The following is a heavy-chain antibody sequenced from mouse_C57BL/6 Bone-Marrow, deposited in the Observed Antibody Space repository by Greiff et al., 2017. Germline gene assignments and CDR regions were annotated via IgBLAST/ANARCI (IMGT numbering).Heavy chain of an antibody. V-gene: IGHV5-6*02. CDR2: ISSGGSYT. CDR1: GFTFSSYG. Sequence: DVKLQESGGDLVKPGGSLKLSCAASGFTFSSYGMSWVRQTPDKRLEWVATISSGGSYTYYPDSVKGRFTISRDNAKNTLYLQMSSLKSEDTAMYYCARYDYDAMDYWGQGTSVTVSS. CDR3: ARYDYDAMDY. J-gene: IGHJ4*01. D-gene: IGHD2-10*02.